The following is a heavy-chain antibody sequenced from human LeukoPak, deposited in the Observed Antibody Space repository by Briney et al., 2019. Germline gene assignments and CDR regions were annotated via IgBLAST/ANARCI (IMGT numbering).Heavy chain of an antibody. CDR2: IRSKANSYAT. V-gene: IGHV3-73*01. Sequence: GGSLRLSCAASGFTFSGSVIYWVRQASGKGLEWVGRIRSKANSYATAYAVSVKGRFTIYRDDSKNMAYLQMNSLKTEDTAVYYCTRHHIAVVPAAISFYSKYVVNYNYMDVWGKGTTVTVSS. CDR3: TRHHIAVVPAAISFYSKYVVNYNYMDV. J-gene: IGHJ6*03. D-gene: IGHD2-2*01. CDR1: GFTFSGSV.